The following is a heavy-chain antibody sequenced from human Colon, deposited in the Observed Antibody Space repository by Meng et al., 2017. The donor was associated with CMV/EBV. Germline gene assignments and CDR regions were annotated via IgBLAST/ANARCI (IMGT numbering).Heavy chain of an antibody. CDR1: GFTFSSYE. V-gene: IGHV4-34*01. D-gene: IGHD3-16*02. CDR3: ARVSKGRLDP. Sequence: ESLKISCAASGFTFSSYEMNWVRQPPGKGLEWIGEINHSGSTNYNPSLKSRVTISVDTSKNQFSLKLSSVTAADTAVYYCARVSKGRLDPWGQGTLVTVSS. CDR2: INHSGST. J-gene: IGHJ5*02.